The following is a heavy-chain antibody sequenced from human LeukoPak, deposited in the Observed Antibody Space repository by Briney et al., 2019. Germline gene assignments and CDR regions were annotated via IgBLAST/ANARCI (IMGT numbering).Heavy chain of an antibody. CDR2: IWPDGSNK. Sequence: GGSLRLSCAASGFTFSTYGLHWVRQASGKGLEWVAVIWPDGSNKYYAGSVKGRFTISRDDSKNTLYLQMNSLRAEDSAVYYCARASGSFDYWGQGTLVTVSS. V-gene: IGHV3-33*01. D-gene: IGHD1-26*01. CDR1: GFTFSTYG. CDR3: ARASGSFDY. J-gene: IGHJ4*02.